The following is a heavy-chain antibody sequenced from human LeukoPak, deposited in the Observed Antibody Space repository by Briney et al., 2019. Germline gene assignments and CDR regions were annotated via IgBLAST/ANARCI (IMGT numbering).Heavy chain of an antibody. Sequence: GGSLRLSCAASGFTFSSYSMNWVRQAPGKGLEWVSFIYSDNTHYSDSVKGRFTISRDNSKNTLYLQMNSLRAEDTAVYYCARRAGAYSHPYDYWGQVTLVTVSS. D-gene: IGHD4/OR15-4a*01. CDR1: GFTFSSYS. CDR3: ARRAGAYSHPYDY. CDR2: IYSDNT. J-gene: IGHJ4*02. V-gene: IGHV3-53*01.